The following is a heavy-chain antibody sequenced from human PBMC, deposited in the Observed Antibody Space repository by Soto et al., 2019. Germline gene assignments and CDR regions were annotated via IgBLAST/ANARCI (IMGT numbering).Heavy chain of an antibody. Sequence: GGSLRLSCAASGFTVSSNYMSWVRQAPGKGLEWVSAIYSGGSTYYADSVKGRFTISRDNSKNTLYLQMNSLRAEDTAVYYCARDARLGNYDSSGYYPAAFAIWCQGTMVTVS. V-gene: IGHV3-53*01. CDR3: ARDARLGNYDSSGYYPAAFAI. CDR1: GFTVSSNY. D-gene: IGHD3-22*01. J-gene: IGHJ3*02. CDR2: IYSGGST.